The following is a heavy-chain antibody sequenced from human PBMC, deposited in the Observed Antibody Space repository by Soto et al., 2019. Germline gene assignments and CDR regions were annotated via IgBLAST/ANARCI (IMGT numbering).Heavy chain of an antibody. CDR3: ARDKIAARRYYYYGMDF. J-gene: IGHJ6*02. D-gene: IGHD6-6*01. Sequence: SETLSLTCTVSGGSISSYYWSWIRQPPGKGLEWIGYIYYSGSTNYNPSLKSRVTISVDTSKNQFSLKLSSETAADTAVYYCARDKIAARRYYYYGMDFWGQGTTVTVSS. V-gene: IGHV4-59*01. CDR1: GGSISSYY. CDR2: IYYSGST.